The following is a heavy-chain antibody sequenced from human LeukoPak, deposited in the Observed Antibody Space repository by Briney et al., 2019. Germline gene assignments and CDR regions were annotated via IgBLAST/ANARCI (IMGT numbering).Heavy chain of an antibody. CDR2: INHIGST. CDR3: ARGVARTYYSDTSGYAAADY. Sequence: SETLSLTCAVYGESFSGYYWSWIRQPPGKGLEWIGEINHIGSTNYNPSLKSRVTISVDTSKNQFSLKLSSVTAADTAVYYCARGVARTYYSDTSGYAAADYWGQGTLVTVSS. J-gene: IGHJ4*02. CDR1: GESFSGYY. D-gene: IGHD3-22*01. V-gene: IGHV4-34*01.